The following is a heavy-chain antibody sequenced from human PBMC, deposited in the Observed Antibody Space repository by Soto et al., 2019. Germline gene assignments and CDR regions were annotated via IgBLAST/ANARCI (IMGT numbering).Heavy chain of an antibody. CDR2: IMPIFGTT. J-gene: IGHJ4*02. Sequence: QVQLVQSGAEVKKPGSSVKVSCKASGGTFSSFPIAWVRQAPGQGLEWVGGIMPIFGTTKYAQNFRDRVTIDADESTSTAYMELSRLRFEDTAVYYCAMIEYSSGSDYWGQGTLVTVFS. D-gene: IGHD6-19*01. V-gene: IGHV1-69*01. CDR3: AMIEYSSGSDY. CDR1: GGTFSSFP.